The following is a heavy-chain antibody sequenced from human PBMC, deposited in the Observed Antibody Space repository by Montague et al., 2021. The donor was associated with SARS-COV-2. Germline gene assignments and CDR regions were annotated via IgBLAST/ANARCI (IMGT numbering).Heavy chain of an antibody. CDR1: SDSVSSGKYF. V-gene: IGHV4-61*01. D-gene: IGHD3-10*01. J-gene: IGHJ4*02. CDR2: IFYTGSA. CDR3: ARVGNYLGVY. Sequence: SETLSLTCTVSSDSVSSGKYFWTWIRQPPGKGLEWIGYIFYTGSANYNPSLTSRVTISVDTSNNQFSLKLKSMSAADTAVCYCARVGNYLGVYWGQGILVTVSS.